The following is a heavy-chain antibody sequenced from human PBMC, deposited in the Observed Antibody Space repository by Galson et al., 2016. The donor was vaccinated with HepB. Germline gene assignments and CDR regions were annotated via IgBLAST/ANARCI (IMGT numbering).Heavy chain of an antibody. D-gene: IGHD1-26*01. Sequence: SLRLSCAASGFTFSRYAIHWVRQAPSKGLDWVAGISFDGTNEFYADSVKGRFTISRDNSKDTLDLQMNSLRVEDTAVYYCAREVYLPPGEGSEEDYFDYWGQGTQVTVSP. J-gene: IGHJ4*02. V-gene: IGHV3-30*04. CDR2: ISFDGTNE. CDR1: GFTFSRYA. CDR3: AREVYLPPGEGSEEDYFDY.